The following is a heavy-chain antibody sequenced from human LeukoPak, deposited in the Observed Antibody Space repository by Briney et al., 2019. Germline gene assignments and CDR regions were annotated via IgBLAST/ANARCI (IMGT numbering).Heavy chain of an antibody. V-gene: IGHV3-66*02. CDR3: AREKGIAARGWFDP. Sequence: PGGSLRLSCAASGFTVSSNYMSWVRQAPGKGVEWVSVIDSGGSTYYADSVKGRFTISRDNSKTTLYLQMNSLRAEDTAVYYCAREKGIAARGWFDPWGQGTLVTVSS. CDR2: IDSGGST. D-gene: IGHD6-6*01. J-gene: IGHJ5*02. CDR1: GFTVSSNY.